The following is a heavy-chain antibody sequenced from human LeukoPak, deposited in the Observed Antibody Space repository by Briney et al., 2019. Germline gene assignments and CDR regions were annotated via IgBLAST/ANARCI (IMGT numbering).Heavy chain of an antibody. Sequence: SETLSLTCTVSGCSISSYYWSWIRQPPGKGLEWIGYIYYSGSTNYNPSLKSRVTISVDTSKNQFSLKLSSVTAADTAVYYCARAGNWFDPWGQGTLVTVSS. CDR1: GCSISSYY. CDR2: IYYSGST. CDR3: ARAGNWFDP. J-gene: IGHJ5*02. V-gene: IGHV4-59*01.